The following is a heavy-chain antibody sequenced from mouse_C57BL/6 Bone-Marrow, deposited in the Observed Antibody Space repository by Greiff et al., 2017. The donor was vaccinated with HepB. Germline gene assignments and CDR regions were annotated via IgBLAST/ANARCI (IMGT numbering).Heavy chain of an antibody. CDR2: ISNLAYSI. CDR1: GFTFSDYG. J-gene: IGHJ4*01. CDR3: SRLGITTVPHYAMDY. Sequence: EVKLMESGGGLVQPGGSLKLSCAASGFTFSDYGMAWVRQAPRKGPEWVAFISNLAYSIYYADTVTGRFTISRENAKNTLYLEMSSLRSEDTAMYYCSRLGITTVPHYAMDYWGQGTSVTVSS. D-gene: IGHD1-1*01. V-gene: IGHV5-15*01.